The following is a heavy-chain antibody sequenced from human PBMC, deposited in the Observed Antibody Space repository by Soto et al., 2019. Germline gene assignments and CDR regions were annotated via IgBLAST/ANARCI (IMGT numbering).Heavy chain of an antibody. CDR1: GGSISSYY. CDR2: IYYSGST. CDR3: AGDNTVTSFDY. V-gene: IGHV4-59*12. J-gene: IGHJ4*02. D-gene: IGHD4-17*01. Sequence: PSETLSLTCTVSGGSISSYYWSWIRQHPGKGLEWIGYIYYSGSTNYNPSLKSRVTISVDTSKNQFSLKLSSVTAADTAVYYCAGDNTVTSFDYWGQGTLVTVSS.